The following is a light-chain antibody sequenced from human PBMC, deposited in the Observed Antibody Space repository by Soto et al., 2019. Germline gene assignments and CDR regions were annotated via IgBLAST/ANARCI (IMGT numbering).Light chain of an antibody. V-gene: IGKV3-15*01. Sequence: EIVMTQSPATLSVSPGERATLSCRASQSVSSNLAWYQQKPGQAPRLLIYGASTRATGIPARFSGSGSGTDFTLTISSLEPEDLAVYYCQQYNNWPRTFGQGNKGDIK. CDR1: QSVSSN. CDR2: GAS. J-gene: IGKJ1*01. CDR3: QQYNNWPRT.